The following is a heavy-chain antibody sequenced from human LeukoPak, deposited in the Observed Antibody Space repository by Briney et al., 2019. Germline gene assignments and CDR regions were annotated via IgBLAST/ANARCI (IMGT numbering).Heavy chain of an antibody. CDR2: ISNDGSRK. CDR1: GFTFSRHG. Sequence: HSGGSLRLSCAPSGFTFSRHGMHWVRQAPGKGLGWVAIISNDGSRKYYGHSVEGRFTISRDNSKNTLYLQMDSLRAEDTAVYYCARDRAWNYFDYWGQGTLVTVSS. J-gene: IGHJ4*02. CDR3: ARDRAWNYFDY. V-gene: IGHV3-30*03. D-gene: IGHD3-3*01.